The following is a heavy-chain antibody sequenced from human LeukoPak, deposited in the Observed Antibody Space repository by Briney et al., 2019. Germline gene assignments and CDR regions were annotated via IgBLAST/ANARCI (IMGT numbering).Heavy chain of an antibody. Sequence: GGSLRLSCAASGLTFSDYYMSWIRQAPGKGLEWVSYISSSGSTIYYADSVKGRFTISRDNAKNSLYLQMNSLRAEDTAVYYCARDEGILAYSNYGFDYWGQGTLVTVSS. V-gene: IGHV3-11*01. D-gene: IGHD4-11*01. CDR2: ISSSGSTI. CDR3: ARDEGILAYSNYGFDY. J-gene: IGHJ4*02. CDR1: GLTFSDYY.